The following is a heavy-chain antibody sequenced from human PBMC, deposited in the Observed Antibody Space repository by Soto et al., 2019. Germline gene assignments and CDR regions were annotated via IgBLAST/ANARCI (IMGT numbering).Heavy chain of an antibody. D-gene: IGHD6-6*01. CDR2: IKEDGSSK. CDR1: GINFNDYW. Sequence: GGSLRLSCAASGINFNDYWMSWVRQAPGKGLEWVANIKEDGSSKYYVDSVKGRFTISRDNSKNTLYLQMNSLRAEDTALYYCARRAFGSSRSFDIWGQGTMVTVSS. J-gene: IGHJ3*02. V-gene: IGHV3-7*03. CDR3: ARRAFGSSRSFDI.